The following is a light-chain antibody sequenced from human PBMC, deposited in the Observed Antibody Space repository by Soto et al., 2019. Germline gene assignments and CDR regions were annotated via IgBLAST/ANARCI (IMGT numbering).Light chain of an antibody. J-gene: IGKJ1*01. Sequence: DIQMTQSPSTLSASVGDRVTITCRASQSISTWLAWYQQKPGNAPKLLIFDASNLESGVPSRFSGSGSGTEFTRTIDSLQHDDFATTYCQQYNSDARTFGPGTELDIK. CDR2: DAS. V-gene: IGKV1-5*01. CDR3: QQYNSDART. CDR1: QSISTW.